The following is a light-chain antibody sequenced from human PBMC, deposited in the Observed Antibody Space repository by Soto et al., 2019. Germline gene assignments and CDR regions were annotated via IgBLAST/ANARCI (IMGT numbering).Light chain of an antibody. V-gene: IGKV3-15*01. CDR2: GAS. CDR1: QSISSN. Sequence: EIVMTQSPATLSVSPGERATLSCRASQSISSNLAWYQQKPGQAPRLLIYGASTRATGIPARFSGSGSGTEFTLTISSRQSEEFAVYYCQQYNKWPPWTFGQGTKVEIK. J-gene: IGKJ1*01. CDR3: QQYNKWPPWT.